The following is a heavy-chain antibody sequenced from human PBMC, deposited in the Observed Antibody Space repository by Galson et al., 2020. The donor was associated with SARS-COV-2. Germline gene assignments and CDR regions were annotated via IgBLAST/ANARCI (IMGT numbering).Heavy chain of an antibody. V-gene: IGHV3-23*01. D-gene: IGHD1-26*01. CDR1: GFTFSSHA. CDR3: AKDLSIVGVTRWDS. J-gene: IGHJ4*02. CDR2: ISGSGSTT. Sequence: GESLKISCAASGFTFSSHAMSWVRQAPGKGLEWVSGISGSGSTTYYADIVKGRFTISRDNSNSKNTVYLQMNSLNVEDTAVYYCAKDLSIVGVTRWDSWGQGTRVTVSS.